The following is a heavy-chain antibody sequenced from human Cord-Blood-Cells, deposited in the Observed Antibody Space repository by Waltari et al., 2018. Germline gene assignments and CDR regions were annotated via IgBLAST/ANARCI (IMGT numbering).Heavy chain of an antibody. J-gene: IGHJ3*02. Sequence: QVQLVESGGGVVQPGRSLRLSCAASGFTFSSYAMYWVRQAPGKGLEWVADISYDGSNKYYADSVKGRFTISRDNSKNTLYLQMNSLRAEDTAVYYCARYPSWYDAFDIWGQGTMVTVSS. CDR1: GFTFSSYA. CDR2: ISYDGSNK. CDR3: ARYPSWYDAFDI. V-gene: IGHV3-30*04. D-gene: IGHD6-13*01.